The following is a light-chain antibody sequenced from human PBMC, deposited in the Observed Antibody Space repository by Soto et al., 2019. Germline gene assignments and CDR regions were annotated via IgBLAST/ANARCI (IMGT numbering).Light chain of an antibody. J-gene: IGKJ1*01. Sequence: DIQLTQSPSTLSASVGDRVMITSRASQSPSGWLAWYQQKPGKAPKLLIYKASTLKSRVPSRFSGSGSGTEFTLTISSLQPDDFATYYCQQWNSYSWTFGQGTKVEI. CDR3: QQWNSYSWT. CDR2: KAS. V-gene: IGKV1-5*03. CDR1: QSPSGW.